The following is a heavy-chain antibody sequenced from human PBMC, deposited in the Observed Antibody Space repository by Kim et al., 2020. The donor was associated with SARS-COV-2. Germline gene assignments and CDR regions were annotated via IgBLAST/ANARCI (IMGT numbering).Heavy chain of an antibody. Sequence: NGCRTYYANSVRCRFIISRENSEDTLYLQVGSLGVDDMAVYYCARAWDYWGQGTLVTVSS. V-gene: IGHV3-64*01. J-gene: IGHJ4*02. CDR3: ARAWDY. CDR2: NGCRT.